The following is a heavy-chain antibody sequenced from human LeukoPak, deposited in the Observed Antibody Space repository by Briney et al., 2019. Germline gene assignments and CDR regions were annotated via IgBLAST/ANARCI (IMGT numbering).Heavy chain of an antibody. CDR3: ARGSTSL. CDR1: GFSFRDYY. CDR2: ISSSGGTI. D-gene: IGHD2-2*01. Sequence: GGSLRLSCAASGFSFRDYYMNWICQAPGKGLEWVSYISSSGGTIYYADSVKGRFTISRDNAKNSLYLQMNSLRAEDTAVYYCARGSTSLWGQGTTVTVSS. J-gene: IGHJ6*02. V-gene: IGHV3-11*01.